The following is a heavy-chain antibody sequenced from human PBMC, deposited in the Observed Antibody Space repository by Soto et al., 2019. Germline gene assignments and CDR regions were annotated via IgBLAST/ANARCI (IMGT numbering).Heavy chain of an antibody. Sequence: SETLSLTCAVSGGSISSSNWWSWVRQPPGKGLEWIGEIYHSGSTNYNPSLKSRVTISVDKSKNQFSLKLSSVTAADTAVYYCARDSGVVVPAAIDYWGQGTLVTVSS. CDR1: GGSISSSNW. CDR3: ARDSGVVVPAAIDY. D-gene: IGHD2-2*02. CDR2: IYHSGST. V-gene: IGHV4-4*02. J-gene: IGHJ4*02.